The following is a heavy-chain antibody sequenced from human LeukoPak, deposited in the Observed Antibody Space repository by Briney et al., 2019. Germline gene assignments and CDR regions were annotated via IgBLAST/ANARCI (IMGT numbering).Heavy chain of an antibody. CDR2: ISYDGSNK. CDR1: VFTFSTYG. Sequence: PGGSLGLSCAASVFTFSTYGMHWVRQAPGKGLKWVAVISYDGSNKYYADSVKGRFTISGDNSKNTLYLQMNSLRAEDTAVYYCAKTGGGAVAGGFDYWGQGTLVTVSS. V-gene: IGHV3-30*18. D-gene: IGHD6-19*01. CDR3: AKTGGGAVAGGFDY. J-gene: IGHJ4*02.